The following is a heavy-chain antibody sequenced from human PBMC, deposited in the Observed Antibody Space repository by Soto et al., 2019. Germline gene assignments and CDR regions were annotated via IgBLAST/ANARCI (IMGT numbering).Heavy chain of an antibody. J-gene: IGHJ4*02. CDR3: AKGGHGSGSYSLDY. Sequence: QVQLVESGGGVVQPGRSLRLSCAASGFTFSSYGMHWVRQAPGKGLEWVAVISYDGSNKYYADSVKGRFTISRDNSKNTLYLQMNSLRAEDTAVYYCAKGGHGSGSYSLDYWGQGTLVTVSS. CDR2: ISYDGSNK. V-gene: IGHV3-30*18. D-gene: IGHD3-10*01. CDR1: GFTFSSYG.